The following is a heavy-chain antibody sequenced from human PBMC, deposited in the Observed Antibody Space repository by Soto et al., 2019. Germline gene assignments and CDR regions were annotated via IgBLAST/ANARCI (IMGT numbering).Heavy chain of an antibody. J-gene: IGHJ6*02. Sequence: QVQLVQSGAELKKPGASVKVSCKASGYTFTSYDINWVRQATGQGLEGMGWMNTNSGNTGYAQKFQGRVTMTRNTSLSTAYMELSSLRSEDTAVYYCAREKTSSGMDVWGQGTTVTVSS. CDR2: MNTNSGNT. CDR1: GYTFTSYD. CDR3: AREKTSSGMDV. V-gene: IGHV1-8*01.